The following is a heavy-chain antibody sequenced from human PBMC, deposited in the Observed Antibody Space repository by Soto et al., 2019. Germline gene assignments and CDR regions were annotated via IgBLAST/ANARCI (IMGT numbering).Heavy chain of an antibody. CDR3: ARDRVRGVSGSFDY. CDR1: GYTFTSYA. CDR2: INAGNGNT. Sequence: QVQLVQSGAEVKKPGASVKVSCKASGYTFTSYAMHWVRQAPGQRLEWMGWINAGNGNTKYSQKFQGRVTITRDTSASTGYMELSSLRSEDTAVYYCARDRVRGVSGSFDYWGQGTLVTVSS. J-gene: IGHJ4*02. V-gene: IGHV1-3*01. D-gene: IGHD3-10*01.